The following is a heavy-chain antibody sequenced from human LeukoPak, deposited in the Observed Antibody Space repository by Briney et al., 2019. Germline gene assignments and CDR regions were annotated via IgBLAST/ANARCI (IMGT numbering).Heavy chain of an antibody. CDR3: ARSSRGSRVLVDY. CDR1: AFTFRSYG. V-gene: IGHV3-30*02. J-gene: IGHJ4*02. Sequence: GGSLRLSCAASAFTFRSYGMHWVRQAPGKGLEWVAFIRYHGSDKYYADSVKGRFTISRDNSKNTLYLQMNSLRAEDTAVYYCARSSRGSRVLVDYWGQGTLVTVSS. D-gene: IGHD3-16*01. CDR2: IRYHGSDK.